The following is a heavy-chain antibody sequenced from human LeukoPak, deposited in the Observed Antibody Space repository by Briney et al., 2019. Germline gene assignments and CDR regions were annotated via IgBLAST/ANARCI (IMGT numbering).Heavy chain of an antibody. D-gene: IGHD3-10*01. CDR2: IYSYGAA. V-gene: IGHV4-4*07. CDR1: ATSLSRFH. CDR3: ARKDGDY. Sequence: SETLSLTCTVSATSLSRFHWTWFRQPAGKRPEWVGLIYSYGAATLNPPLRSRVALSGDLEKNQLFLKVASVPAANTAISTCARKDGDYWGQGTLVIVSS. J-gene: IGHJ4*02.